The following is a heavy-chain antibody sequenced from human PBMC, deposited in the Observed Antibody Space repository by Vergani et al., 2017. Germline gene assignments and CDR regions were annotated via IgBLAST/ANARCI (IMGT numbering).Heavy chain of an antibody. Sequence: QVQLVESGGGVVQPGRSLRLSCAASGFTFSSYGMHWVRQAPGKGLEWVAVISYDGSNKYYADSVKGRFTISRDNSKNTLYLQMNSLRAEDTAVYYCAKSLLGYCSSTNCYYYYYMDVWGKGTTVTVSS. J-gene: IGHJ6*03. V-gene: IGHV3-30*18. CDR3: AKSLLGYCSSTNCYYYYYMDV. CDR1: GFTFSSYG. CDR2: ISYDGSNK. D-gene: IGHD2-2*01.